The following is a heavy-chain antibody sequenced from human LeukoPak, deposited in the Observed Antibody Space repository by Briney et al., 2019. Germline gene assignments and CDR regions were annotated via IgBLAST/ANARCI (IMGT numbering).Heavy chain of an antibody. Sequence: SETLSLTCTVSGGSISSYYWSWIRQPPGKGLEWIGYIYYSGSTNYNPSLKSRVTISVDTSKNQFSLKLSSVTAADTAVYYCARGSESSSWYEDGFDPWGQGTLVTVSS. CDR1: GGSISSYY. J-gene: IGHJ5*02. CDR2: IYYSGST. V-gene: IGHV4-59*01. D-gene: IGHD6-13*01. CDR3: ARGSESSSWYEDGFDP.